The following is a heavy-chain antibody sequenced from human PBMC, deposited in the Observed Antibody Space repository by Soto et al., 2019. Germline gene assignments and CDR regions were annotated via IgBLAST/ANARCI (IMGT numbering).Heavy chain of an antibody. Sequence: GESLKISCKGSGYSFTSYWIAWVRQMPGKGLEWMGIIYPGDSDTRYSPSFQGQVTISADKSISTAYLQWSSLKASDTAMYYCATAPNNYKQYDFLTGYYNAPEDNWFDHWGQGTLVTVSS. D-gene: IGHD3-9*01. CDR3: ATAPNNYKQYDFLTGYYNAPEDNWFDH. V-gene: IGHV5-51*01. CDR1: GYSFTSYW. CDR2: IYPGDSDT. J-gene: IGHJ5*02.